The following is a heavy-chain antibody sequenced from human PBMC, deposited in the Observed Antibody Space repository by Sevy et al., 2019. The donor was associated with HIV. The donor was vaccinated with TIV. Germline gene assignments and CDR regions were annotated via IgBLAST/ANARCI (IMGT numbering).Heavy chain of an antibody. V-gene: IGHV3-21*01. CDR1: GFTFSSYS. CDR2: ISSSSSYI. CDR3: ARDSSYSSGSDAFDI. Sequence: GGSLRLSCAASGFTFSSYSMNWVRQAPGKGLEWVSSISSSSSYIYYADSVKGRFTISRDNAKNSLYLQMNSLRAEDTAVYYCARDSSYSSGSDAFDIWGQGTMGTVSS. J-gene: IGHJ3*02. D-gene: IGHD6-19*01.